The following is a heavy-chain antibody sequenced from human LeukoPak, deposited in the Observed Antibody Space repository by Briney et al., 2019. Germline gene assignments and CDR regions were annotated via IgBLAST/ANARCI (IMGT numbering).Heavy chain of an antibody. Sequence: PSETLSLTCAVYGGSFSGYYWSWIRHPPGKGREWMGEINHSGSTNYGLSLKSRVTISVDTSKKQISLKLSSVTAADTAVYYCARAKEYGYNYGPGFGFDPWGQGTLGPVSS. CDR3: ARAKEYGYNYGPGFGFDP. V-gene: IGHV4-34*01. CDR2: INHSGST. J-gene: IGHJ5*02. CDR1: GGSFSGYY. D-gene: IGHD5-18*01.